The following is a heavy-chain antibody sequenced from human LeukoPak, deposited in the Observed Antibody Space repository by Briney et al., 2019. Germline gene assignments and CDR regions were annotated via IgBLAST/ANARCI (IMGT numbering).Heavy chain of an antibody. Sequence: QPGRSLRLSCTASGFTFGDYAMSWFRQAPGKGLEWVGFIRSKDYGVTTEYAASVKGRFTISRDDSKSIAYLQMNSLKTEDTAVYYWTRVRYCSGGSCYYFDYWGQGTLVTVSS. CDR1: GFTFGDYA. CDR3: TRVRYCSGGSCYYFDY. J-gene: IGHJ4*02. V-gene: IGHV3-49*03. D-gene: IGHD2-15*01. CDR2: IRSKDYGVTT.